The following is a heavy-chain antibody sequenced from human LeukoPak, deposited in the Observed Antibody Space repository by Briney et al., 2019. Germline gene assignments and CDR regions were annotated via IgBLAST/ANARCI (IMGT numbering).Heavy chain of an antibody. CDR1: GGSITHYY. V-gene: IGHV4-59*01. D-gene: IGHD5-18*01. J-gene: IGHJ6*02. Sequence: SETLSLTCSVSGGSITHYYWSWIRQPPGKGLEWLVYIYYSGSTNYNPSLKSRVTISVDTSKIRFSLKLSSVTAADTAVYYCARTQRGYNYGYQYYYYGLDVWGQGTTVTVSS. CDR3: ARTQRGYNYGYQYYYYGLDV. CDR2: IYYSGST.